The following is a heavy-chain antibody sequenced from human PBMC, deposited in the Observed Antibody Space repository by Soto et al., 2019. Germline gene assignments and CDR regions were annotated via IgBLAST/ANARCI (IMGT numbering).Heavy chain of an antibody. J-gene: IGHJ6*02. V-gene: IGHV3-33*01. CDR1: GFTFNNYG. D-gene: IGHD3-10*01. CDR2: IWYDGTNR. Sequence: QVQLVESGGGVVQPGRSLRLSCGASGFTFNNYGMHWVRQAPGKGLEWVAVIWYDGTNRYYGDFVKGRFTISRDNSKNTLYLQMNSLRAEDTAVYYCAILHDSRLTNSGLRGYYYYGMDVWGQGTTVTVSS. CDR3: AILHDSRLTNSGLRGYYYYGMDV.